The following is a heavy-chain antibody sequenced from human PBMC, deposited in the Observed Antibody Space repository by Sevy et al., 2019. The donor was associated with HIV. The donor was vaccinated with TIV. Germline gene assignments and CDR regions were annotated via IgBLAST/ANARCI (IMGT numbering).Heavy chain of an antibody. Sequence: GGSLRLSCEASGFTFGDYAMSWVRQAPGKGLEWVGFIRRKLYDGATELAASVKGRFSISRDNSKNIAYLQMSSLKTEDTAVYFCTRVGFSKAGTDAFDIWGQRTMVTVSS. CDR3: TRVGFSKAGTDAFDI. CDR2: IRRKLYDGAT. J-gene: IGHJ3*02. CDR1: GFTFGDYA. V-gene: IGHV3-49*04. D-gene: IGHD6-19*01.